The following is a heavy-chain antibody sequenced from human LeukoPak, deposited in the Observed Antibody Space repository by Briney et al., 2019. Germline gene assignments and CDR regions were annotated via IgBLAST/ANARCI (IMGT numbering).Heavy chain of an antibody. CDR2: INPSGGST. D-gene: IGHD6-6*01. CDR1: GYTFTGYY. V-gene: IGHV1-46*01. J-gene: IGHJ4*02. CDR3: ASLQLSSSSDRSSSDY. Sequence: ASVKVSCKASGYTFTGYYMHWVRQAPGQGLEWMGIINPSGGSTSYAQKFQGRVTMTRDTSTSTVYMELSSLRSEDTAVYYCASLQLSSSSDRSSSDYWGQGTLVTVSS.